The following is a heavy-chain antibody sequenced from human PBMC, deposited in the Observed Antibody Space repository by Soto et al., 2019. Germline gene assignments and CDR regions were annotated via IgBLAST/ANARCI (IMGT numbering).Heavy chain of an antibody. Sequence: QVQLVQSGAEVKQPGSSVKVSCQASGVTFSSFAISWVRQAPGQGLEWMGGIIPIFRTPNYAQNFQGRVTITADESTNSVYMELSRLRSEDTAVDYGARSTGSGFRPGTHRFNWFDPWGQGTLVTVSS. CDR3: ARSTGSGFRPGTHRFNWFDP. CDR2: IIPIFRTP. V-gene: IGHV1-69*01. CDR1: GVTFSSFA. J-gene: IGHJ5*02. D-gene: IGHD1-1*01.